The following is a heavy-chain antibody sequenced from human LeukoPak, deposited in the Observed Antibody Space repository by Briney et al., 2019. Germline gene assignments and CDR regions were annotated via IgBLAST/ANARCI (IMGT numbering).Heavy chain of an antibody. J-gene: IGHJ4*02. V-gene: IGHV4-4*07. Sequence: SETLSLTCTVSGGSISRYYWSWIRQPAGKGLGWIGRIYTSGSTNYNPSLKSRVTMSVDTSKNQFSLKLSSVTAADTAVYYCAREMGYSYGSGFDYWGQGTLVTVSS. CDR1: GGSISRYY. CDR2: IYTSGST. D-gene: IGHD5-18*01. CDR3: AREMGYSYGSGFDY.